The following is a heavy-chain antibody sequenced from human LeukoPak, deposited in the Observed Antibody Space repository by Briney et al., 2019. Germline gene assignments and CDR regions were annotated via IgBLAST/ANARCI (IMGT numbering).Heavy chain of an antibody. CDR1: GFTFSSYA. D-gene: IGHD3-22*01. CDR3: ARGVVITNDYFDY. CDR2: ISYDGSNK. V-gene: IGHV3-30*01. J-gene: IGHJ4*02. Sequence: GRSLRLSCAASGFTFSSYAMHWVRQAPGKGLEWVAVISYDGSNKYYADSVKGRFTISRDNSKNTLYLQMNSLRAEDTAVYYCARGVVITNDYFDYWGQGTLVTVSS.